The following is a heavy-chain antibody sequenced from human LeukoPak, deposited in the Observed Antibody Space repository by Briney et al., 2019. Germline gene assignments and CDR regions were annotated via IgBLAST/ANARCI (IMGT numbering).Heavy chain of an antibody. J-gene: IGHJ6*03. Sequence: SSETLSLTCTVSGGSISSSSYYWGWIRQPPGKGLEWIGYIYYSGSTNYNPSLKSRVTISVDTSKNQFSLKLSSVTAADTAVYYCARDQRDFWSGYYYYYMDVWGKGTTVTVSS. CDR3: ARDQRDFWSGYYYYYMDV. V-gene: IGHV4-61*01. CDR2: IYYSGST. CDR1: GGSISSSSYY. D-gene: IGHD3-3*01.